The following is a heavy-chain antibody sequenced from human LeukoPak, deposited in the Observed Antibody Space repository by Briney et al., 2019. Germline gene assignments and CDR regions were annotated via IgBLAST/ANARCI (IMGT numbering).Heavy chain of an antibody. CDR1: GYTFTTYY. CDR3: ARDSRSSSSAYFFDY. D-gene: IGHD6-6*01. Sequence: ASVKVSCKASGYTFTTYYIHWVRQAPGQGLEWMGIINPSGGSTNYAQKFQGRVTMTRDTSTSTVYMELSSLRSEDTAVFYCARDSRSSSSAYFFDYWGQGTLVTVSS. V-gene: IGHV1-46*01. J-gene: IGHJ4*02. CDR2: INPSGGST.